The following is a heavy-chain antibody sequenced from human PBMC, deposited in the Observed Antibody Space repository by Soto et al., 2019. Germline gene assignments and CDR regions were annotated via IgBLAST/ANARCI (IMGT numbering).Heavy chain of an antibody. V-gene: IGHV4-34*01. J-gene: IGHJ5*02. CDR1: GGSFSGYY. CDR2: INHSGST. Sequence: QVQLQQWGAGLLKPSETLSLTCAVYGGSFSGYYWSWIRQPPGKGLEWIGEINHSGSTNYNPSLKSRVTISVDTSKNQFSLKLSSVTAADTAVYYCARGRSRGSHRPNWFDPWGQGTLVTVSS. D-gene: IGHD3-16*01. CDR3: ARGRSRGSHRPNWFDP.